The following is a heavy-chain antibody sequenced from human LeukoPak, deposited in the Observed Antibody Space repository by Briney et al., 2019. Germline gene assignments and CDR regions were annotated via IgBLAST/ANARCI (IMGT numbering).Heavy chain of an antibody. CDR2: ISSSSSTI. CDR3: ARESCSSTSCYTETGIDY. D-gene: IGHD2-2*02. J-gene: IGHJ4*02. V-gene: IGHV3-48*01. Sequence: GSLRLPCAASGFTFSSYSMNWVRQAPGNGLEWVSYISSSSSTIYYADSVKGRFTISRDNAKNSLYLQMNSLRAEDTAVYYCARESCSSTSCYTETGIDYWGQGTLVTVSS. CDR1: GFTFSSYS.